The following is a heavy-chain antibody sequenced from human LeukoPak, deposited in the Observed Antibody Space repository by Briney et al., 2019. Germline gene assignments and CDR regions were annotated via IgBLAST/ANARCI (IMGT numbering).Heavy chain of an antibody. D-gene: IGHD2-15*01. Sequence: ASVKVSCKASGYTFTSYYMHWVRQAPGQGLEWMGIINPSGGSTSYAQKFQGRVTMTTDTSTSTAYMELRSLRSDDTAVYYCASSVNGPAYSADYWGQGTLVTVSS. CDR2: INPSGGST. J-gene: IGHJ4*02. CDR3: ASSVNGPAYSADY. CDR1: GYTFTSYY. V-gene: IGHV1-46*01.